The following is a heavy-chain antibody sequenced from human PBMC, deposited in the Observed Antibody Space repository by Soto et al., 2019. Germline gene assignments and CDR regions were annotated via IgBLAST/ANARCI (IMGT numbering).Heavy chain of an antibody. CDR3: AKDHRQQQLVRRYYYYGMDV. Sequence: EVQLLESGGGLVQPGGSLRLSCAASGFTFSSYAMSWVRQAPGKGLEWVSAISGSGVSTYYADSVKGRFTISRDNSKNTLYLQMNSLRAEDTAVYYCAKDHRQQQLVRRYYYYGMDVLGQGTTVTVSS. CDR1: GFTFSSYA. V-gene: IGHV3-23*01. J-gene: IGHJ6*02. CDR2: ISGSGVST. D-gene: IGHD6-13*01.